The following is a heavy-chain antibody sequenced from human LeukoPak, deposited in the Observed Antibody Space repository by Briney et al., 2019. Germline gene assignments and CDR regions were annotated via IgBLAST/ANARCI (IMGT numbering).Heavy chain of an antibody. V-gene: IGHV1-24*01. CDR1: GYTLTELS. Sequence: ASVKVSCKVSGYTLTELSMHWVRQAPGKGLEWMGGFDPEDGETIYAQKFQGRVTMTEDTSTDTAYMELSSLRSEDTAVYYCATMRRMDYGDYEGPDYWGQGTLVTVSS. J-gene: IGHJ4*02. D-gene: IGHD4-17*01. CDR2: FDPEDGET. CDR3: ATMRRMDYGDYEGPDY.